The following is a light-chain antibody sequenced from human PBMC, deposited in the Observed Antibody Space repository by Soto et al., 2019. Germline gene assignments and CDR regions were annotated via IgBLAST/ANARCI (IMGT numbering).Light chain of an antibody. CDR2: GAS. V-gene: IGKV3-20*01. CDR1: QSVSSSH. J-gene: IGKJ1*01. CDR3: QQYGTSLWP. Sequence: EIVLTQSPGTLSLSPGERATLSCRASQSVSSSHLAWYQQKPGQAPRLLIYGASNSATGIPDRFSGSGSGTDFTLTISRLEPEDFAVYYCQQYGTSLWPFGQWTKLEIK.